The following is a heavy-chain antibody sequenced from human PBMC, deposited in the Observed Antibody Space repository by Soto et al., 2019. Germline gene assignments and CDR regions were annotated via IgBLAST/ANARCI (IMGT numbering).Heavy chain of an antibody. V-gene: IGHV3-23*01. D-gene: IGHD3-10*01. J-gene: IGHJ4*02. Sequence: EVQLLESGGGLVQPGGSLRLSCAASGFTFNNYAMTWVRQAPGKGLEWVSAISGGGDTTSYADSVKGRFTVSRDGSKNTLYLQMSSLRREDTALYYCAKGRGGSGSLTPRVDFWGQGTLVTVSS. CDR1: GFTFNNYA. CDR2: ISGGGDTT. CDR3: AKGRGGSGSLTPRVDF.